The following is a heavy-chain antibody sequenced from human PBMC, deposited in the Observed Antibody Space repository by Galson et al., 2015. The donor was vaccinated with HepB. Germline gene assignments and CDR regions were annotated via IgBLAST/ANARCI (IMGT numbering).Heavy chain of an antibody. D-gene: IGHD1-1*01. CDR3: AGGYAPDY. CDR2: IKQDGSEK. J-gene: IGHJ4*02. CDR1: GFTFSSYW. Sequence: SLRLSCAASGFTFSSYWMTWVRQTPGKGLECVANIKQDGSEKSYVDSVKGRFTISRDNAKNSLYLQMNSLRVEDTALYYCAGGYAPDYWGQGTLVTVSS. V-gene: IGHV3-7*01.